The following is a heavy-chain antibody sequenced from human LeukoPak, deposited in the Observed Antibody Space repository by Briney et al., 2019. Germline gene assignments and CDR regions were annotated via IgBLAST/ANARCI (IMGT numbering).Heavy chain of an antibody. CDR3: AKDLSGIQDYYYGMDV. CDR2: ISFDGSNK. Sequence: GRSLRLSCAASGFTFSSYGMHWVRQAPGKGLEWVAVISFDGSNKYYADSVKGRFTISRDNSKNTLYLQMNSLRAEDTAVYYCAKDLSGIQDYYYGMDVWGKGPTVTVSS. CDR1: GFTFSSYG. J-gene: IGHJ6*04. D-gene: IGHD6-13*01. V-gene: IGHV3-30*18.